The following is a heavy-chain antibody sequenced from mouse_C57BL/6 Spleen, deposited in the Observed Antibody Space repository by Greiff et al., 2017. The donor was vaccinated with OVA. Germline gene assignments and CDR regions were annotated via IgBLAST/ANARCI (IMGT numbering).Heavy chain of an antibody. CDR3: ARSSYYFDY. D-gene: IGHD6-1*01. V-gene: IGHV1-82*01. Sequence: QVQLQQSGPELVKPGASVKISCKASGYAFSSSWMNWVKQRPGKGLEWIGRIYPGDGDTNYNRKFKGKATLTADKSSSTAYMQLSSLTSEDSAVYCCARSSYYFDYWGQGTTLTVSS. CDR2: IYPGDGDT. CDR1: GYAFSSSW. J-gene: IGHJ2*01.